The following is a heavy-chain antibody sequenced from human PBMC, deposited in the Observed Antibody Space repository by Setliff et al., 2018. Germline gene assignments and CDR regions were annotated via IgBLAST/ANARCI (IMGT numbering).Heavy chain of an antibody. D-gene: IGHD3-10*01. J-gene: IGHJ4*02. CDR1: GYTFTNYW. CDR2: IYPGDSDT. V-gene: IGHV5-51*01. Sequence: GESLTISCKGSGYTFTNYWIGWVCQMPGKGLEWMGLIYPGDSDTRYSPSFQGQVTISADGSISTAYLQWRSLKASDTAMYYCARIGVAGGYYFDYWGQGTLVTVSS. CDR3: ARIGVAGGYYFDY.